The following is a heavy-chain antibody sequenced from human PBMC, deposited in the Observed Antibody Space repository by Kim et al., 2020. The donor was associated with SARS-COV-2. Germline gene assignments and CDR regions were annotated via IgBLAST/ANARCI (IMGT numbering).Heavy chain of an antibody. Sequence: ASVKVSCKASGYTLTGYYIHWVRQAPGQGLEWMGWINPKSGGTQYAQKFQGRITITRDTSINTAYMEMSGLRSDDTSVYYCATGSSTGAPGTPFDDWGQG. CDR1: GYTLTGYY. CDR3: ATGSSTGAPGTPFDD. J-gene: IGHJ4*02. CDR2: INPKSGGT. D-gene: IGHD4-4*01. V-gene: IGHV1-2*02.